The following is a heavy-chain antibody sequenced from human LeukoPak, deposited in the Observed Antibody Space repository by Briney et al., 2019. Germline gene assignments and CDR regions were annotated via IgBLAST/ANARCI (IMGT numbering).Heavy chain of an antibody. J-gene: IGHJ3*02. CDR1: GGSISSYY. D-gene: IGHD3-22*01. Sequence: PSETLSLTCTVSGGSISSYYWSWIRQPPGKGLEWIGYIYYSGSTNYNPSLKSRVTISVDTSKNQFSLKLSSVTAADTAVYYCARPSLDSSGYYYAGAFDIWGQGTMVTVSS. V-gene: IGHV4-59*01. CDR2: IYYSGST. CDR3: ARPSLDSSGYYYAGAFDI.